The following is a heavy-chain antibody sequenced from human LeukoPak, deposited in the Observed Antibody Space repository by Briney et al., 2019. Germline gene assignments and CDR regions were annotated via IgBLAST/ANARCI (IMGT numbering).Heavy chain of an antibody. Sequence: ASVKVSCKAFGYTFTSYGISWVRQAPGQGLEWMGWISAYNGNTNYAQKLQGRVTLTTDTSTSTADMELKSLRSDDTAVYYCARVRFGELVDPTPYGMDVWGQGTTVTVSS. CDR2: ISAYNGNT. V-gene: IGHV1-18*01. CDR3: ARVRFGELVDPTPYGMDV. CDR1: GYTFTSYG. D-gene: IGHD3-10*01. J-gene: IGHJ6*02.